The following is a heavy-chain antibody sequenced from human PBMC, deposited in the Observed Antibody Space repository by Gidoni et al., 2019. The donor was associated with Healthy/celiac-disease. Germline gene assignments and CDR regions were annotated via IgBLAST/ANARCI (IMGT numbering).Heavy chain of an antibody. CDR2: ISGSCGST. J-gene: IGHJ4*02. Sequence: EVQLLEPGGGWVQPGGSLRLTCAASGFTFSSYAMSCVRQAPGKGLELVSAISGSCGSTYYADSVKVLFTISRDNSKNTLYLQMNSLRAEDTAVYYCAKRSDYWGQGTLVTVSS. CDR3: AKRSDY. CDR1: GFTFSSYA. V-gene: IGHV3-23*01.